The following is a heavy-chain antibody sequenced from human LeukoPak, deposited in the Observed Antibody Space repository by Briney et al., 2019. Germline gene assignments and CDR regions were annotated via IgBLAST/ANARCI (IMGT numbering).Heavy chain of an antibody. J-gene: IGHJ4*02. CDR2: ISPTGSTT. CDR1: GVTLSNYA. Sequence: GGSLRLSCVASGVTLSNYAMSWARQAPGKGLVWVSRISPTGSTTSYADPVKGRFTVSRDNAKNTLYLQVNNLRAEDTAVYYCARGPNSNWSGLDFWGQGTLLTVSS. CDR3: ARGPNSNWSGLDF. V-gene: IGHV3-74*01. D-gene: IGHD6-6*01.